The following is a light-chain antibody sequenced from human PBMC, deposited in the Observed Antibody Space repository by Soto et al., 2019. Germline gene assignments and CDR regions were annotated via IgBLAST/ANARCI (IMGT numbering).Light chain of an antibody. CDR1: QSVSSSL. CDR3: HQYGSSPAT. Sequence: EIVLTQSPCTLSLSPGERATLSYRASQSVSSSLLTWYQRMPGQAPRLLIYGASSRATGIPDRFSGSGSGTDFTLTISRLEPEDFAVYYCHQYGSSPATFGQGTKV. V-gene: IGKV3-20*01. CDR2: GAS. J-gene: IGKJ1*01.